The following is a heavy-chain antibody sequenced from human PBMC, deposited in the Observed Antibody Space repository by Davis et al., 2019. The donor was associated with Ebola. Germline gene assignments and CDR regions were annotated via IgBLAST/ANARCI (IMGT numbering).Heavy chain of an antibody. V-gene: IGHV3-74*01. Sequence: HTGGSLRLSCAASGFTFRSYWMHWVRQAPGKGLVWVSRINSDGTTTNYADSVKGRFTISRDNAKNMMYLQMNSLRAEDTAVYYCARDTGGDIVLVPAAHTYYYYGMDVWGQGTTVTVSS. D-gene: IGHD2-2*01. J-gene: IGHJ6*02. CDR3: ARDTGGDIVLVPAAHTYYYYGMDV. CDR1: GFTFRSYW. CDR2: INSDGTTT.